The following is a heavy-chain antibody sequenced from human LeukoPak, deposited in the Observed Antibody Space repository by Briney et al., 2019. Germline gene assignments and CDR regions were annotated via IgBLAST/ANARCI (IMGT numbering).Heavy chain of an antibody. CDR2: ISYDGSSK. Sequence: GGSLRLSCAASGFTFSSYAMHWVRQAPGKGLEWVAVISYDGSSKYYADSVKGRFTISRDNSKNTLYLQMNGLRAEDTAVYYCATFDYWGQGTLVTVSS. CDR3: ATFDY. V-gene: IGHV3-30-3*01. J-gene: IGHJ4*02. CDR1: GFTFSSYA.